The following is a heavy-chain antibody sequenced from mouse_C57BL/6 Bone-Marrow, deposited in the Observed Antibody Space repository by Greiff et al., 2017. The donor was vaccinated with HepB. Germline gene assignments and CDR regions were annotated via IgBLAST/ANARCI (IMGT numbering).Heavy chain of an antibody. CDR3: TYYYGSSYGYWYFDV. D-gene: IGHD1-1*01. V-gene: IGHV14-4*01. J-gene: IGHJ1*03. CDR2: IDPENGDT. Sequence: VQLQQSGAELVRPGASVKLSCTASGFNITDDYMHWVKQRPEQGLEWIGWIDPENGDTEYASKFQGKATITADTSSNTAYLQLSSLTSEDTAVYYCTYYYGSSYGYWYFDVWGTGTTVTVSS. CDR1: GFNITDDY.